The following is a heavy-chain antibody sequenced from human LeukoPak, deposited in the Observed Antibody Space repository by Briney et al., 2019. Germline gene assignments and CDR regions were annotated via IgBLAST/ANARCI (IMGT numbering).Heavy chain of an antibody. CDR1: GFTFSDYA. Sequence: GGSLRLSCAASGFTFSDYAMTWVRQAPGKGLEWVSGIRGSGDSTDYADSVKGRFTFSRDSSKNTLYLQMNSLRAEDTAVYYCAKAYCSSGACSLDYWGQGTLVTVSS. CDR3: AKAYCSSGACSLDY. J-gene: IGHJ4*02. D-gene: IGHD2-15*01. V-gene: IGHV3-23*01. CDR2: IRGSGDST.